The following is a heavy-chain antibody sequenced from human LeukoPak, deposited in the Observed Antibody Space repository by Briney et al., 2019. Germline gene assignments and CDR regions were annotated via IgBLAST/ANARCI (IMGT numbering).Heavy chain of an antibody. Sequence: SETLSLTCTVSGGSISSYYWSWIRQPAGKGLEWIGRIYTSGSPNYNPSLKSRVTMSVDTSKNQFSLKLRSMTAADTALYYCARGRSVTMFDYWGQGTLVTVSS. CDR1: GGSISSYY. CDR2: IYTSGSP. D-gene: IGHD4-11*01. CDR3: ARGRSVTMFDY. J-gene: IGHJ4*02. V-gene: IGHV4-4*07.